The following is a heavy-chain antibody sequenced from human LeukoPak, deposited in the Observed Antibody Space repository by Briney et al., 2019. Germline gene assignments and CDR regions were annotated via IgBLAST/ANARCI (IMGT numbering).Heavy chain of an antibody. Sequence: PGGSLRLSCAASGFTVSSNYMSWVRQAPGKGLEWVSVIYSGGSTYYADSVKGRFTISRDNSKNTLYLQMNSLRAEDTAVYYCAKAVGIYYYYGMDVWGQGTTVTVSS. CDR1: GFTVSSNY. D-gene: IGHD3-10*01. CDR3: AKAVGIYYYYGMDV. CDR2: IYSGGST. J-gene: IGHJ6*02. V-gene: IGHV3-53*01.